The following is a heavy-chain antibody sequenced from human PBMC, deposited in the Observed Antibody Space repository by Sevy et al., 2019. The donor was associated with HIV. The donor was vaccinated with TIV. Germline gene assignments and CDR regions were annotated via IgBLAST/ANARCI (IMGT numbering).Heavy chain of an antibody. CDR1: GFTFSSYT. Sequence: GGSPRLSCAAAGFTFSSYTMNWVRQAPGKGLEWVASISFSSNYIYYTDSLKGRFTISRDNAKNSLYLQMNSLRAEDTVVYYCAREDSKNWRYFDYWGPGTLVTVSS. V-gene: IGHV3-21*01. CDR3: AREDSKNWRYFDY. D-gene: IGHD1-1*01. CDR2: ISFSSNYI. J-gene: IGHJ4*02.